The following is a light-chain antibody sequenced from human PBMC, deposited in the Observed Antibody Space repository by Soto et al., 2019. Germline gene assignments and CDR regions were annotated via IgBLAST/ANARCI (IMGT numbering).Light chain of an antibody. Sequence: QSVLTQPPSVSGALGQRVSISCTGSSSNIGAGYDVHWYQHLPGTAPKLLIYANNNRPSGVPDRFSGSKSGTSASLAITGLQAEDEADYYCQSYDSSRSSIYVFGTGTKVTVL. CDR3: QSYDSSRSSIYV. V-gene: IGLV1-40*01. J-gene: IGLJ1*01. CDR1: SSNIGAGYD. CDR2: ANN.